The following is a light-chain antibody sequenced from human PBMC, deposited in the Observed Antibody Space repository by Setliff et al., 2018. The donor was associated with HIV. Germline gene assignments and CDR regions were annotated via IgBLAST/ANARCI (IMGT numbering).Light chain of an antibody. CDR3: QSYDSSLSRYV. J-gene: IGLJ1*01. CDR2: GNN. V-gene: IGLV1-40*01. CDR1: NSNIGAGYD. Sequence: QSVLAQPHSVSGAPGQRVTISCTGSNSNIGAGYDVHWYQQPPGTAPKLLIYGNNNRPSGVPDRISASKSGTSASLAITGLQAEDEADYYCQSYDSSLSRYVFGTGTKVTVL.